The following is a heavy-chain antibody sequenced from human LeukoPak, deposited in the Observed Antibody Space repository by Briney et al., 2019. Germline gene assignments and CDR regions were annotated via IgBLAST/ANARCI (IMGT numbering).Heavy chain of an antibody. CDR3: AREGAVRGTNGVWTFDP. CDR1: GGSISSYY. D-gene: IGHD2-8*01. V-gene: IGHV4-59*12. Sequence: PSETLSLTCTVSGGSISSYYWSWIRQPPGKGLEWIGYIYYSGSTYYNPSLKSRVTISVDTSKNQFSLKLSSVTAADTAVYYCAREGAVRGTNGVWTFDPWGQGTLVTVSS. CDR2: IYYSGST. J-gene: IGHJ5*02.